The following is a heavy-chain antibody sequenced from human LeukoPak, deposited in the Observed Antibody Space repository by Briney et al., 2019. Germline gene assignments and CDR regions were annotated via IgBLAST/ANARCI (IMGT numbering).Heavy chain of an antibody. CDR3: ARDSTSYDFWSTRPQIRNYMDV. CDR1: GFTFSSYS. D-gene: IGHD3-3*01. V-gene: IGHV3-21*01. Sequence: PGGSLRLSCAASGFTFSSYSMNWVRQAPGKGLEWVSSISSSSSYIYYADSVKGRFTISRDNAKNSLYLQMNSLRAEDTAVYYCARDSTSYDFWSTRPQIRNYMDVWGKGTTVTVSS. CDR2: ISSSSSYI. J-gene: IGHJ6*03.